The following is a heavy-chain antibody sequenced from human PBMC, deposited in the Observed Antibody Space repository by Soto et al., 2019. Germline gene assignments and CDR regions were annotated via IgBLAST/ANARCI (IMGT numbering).Heavy chain of an antibody. V-gene: IGHV3-23*01. CDR3: AKDGYGDRPYYFDY. J-gene: IGHJ4*02. D-gene: IGHD4-17*01. CDR1: GFTFSTYA. CDR2: IGGRGGST. Sequence: EVQLLESGGGLVQPGGSLRLSCAASGFTFSTYALNWVRQAPGKGLEWVSAIGGRGGSTYFADSVKGRFSISRDSSKNTLYLQMHSLRAEDTAVYYCAKDGYGDRPYYFDYWGQGTLVTVSS.